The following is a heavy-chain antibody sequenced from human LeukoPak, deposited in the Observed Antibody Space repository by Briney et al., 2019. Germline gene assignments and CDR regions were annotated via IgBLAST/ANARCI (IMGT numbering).Heavy chain of an antibody. D-gene: IGHD2-21*02. J-gene: IGHJ4*02. CDR1: GGSISSYY. CDR2: ISYSGST. CDR3: ACTYCGADCSEVERFFDY. Sequence: SETLSLTCTVSGGSISSYYWSWIRHPPGKGLEWIGYISYSGSTNYNPSLKSRVTISVDTSKNQFSLKLSSVTAADTAVYYCACTYCGADCSEVERFFDYWGQGTLVTVSS. V-gene: IGHV4-59*08.